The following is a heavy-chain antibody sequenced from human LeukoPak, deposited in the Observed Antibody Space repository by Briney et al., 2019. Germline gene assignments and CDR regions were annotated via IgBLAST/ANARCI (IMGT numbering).Heavy chain of an antibody. V-gene: IGHV3-20*04. J-gene: IGHJ5*02. CDR1: GFTFDDYG. CDR2: INWNGGST. CDR3: ARDSVREGFDP. D-gene: IGHD5-24*01. Sequence: GGSLRLSCAASGFTFDDYGMSWVRQAPGKGLEWVSGINWNGGSTGYADSVKGRFTISRDSAKNSLFLQMNSLRAEDTALYYCARDSVREGFDPWGQGTLVTVSS.